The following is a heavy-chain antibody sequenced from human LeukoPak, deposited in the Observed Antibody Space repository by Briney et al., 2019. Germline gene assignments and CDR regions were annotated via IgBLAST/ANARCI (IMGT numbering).Heavy chain of an antibody. D-gene: IGHD1-20*01. CDR2: IYYSGST. CDR3: ARGFDNWNDGYYYYGMDV. V-gene: IGHV4-59*01. J-gene: IGHJ6*02. Sequence: SETLSLTCTVSGGSISSYYWSWIRQPPGKGLEWIAYIYYSGSTNYNPSLKSRVTISEDTSRNQFSLKLSSVTAADTAVYYCARGFDNWNDGYYYYGMDVWGQGTTVTVSS. CDR1: GGSISSYY.